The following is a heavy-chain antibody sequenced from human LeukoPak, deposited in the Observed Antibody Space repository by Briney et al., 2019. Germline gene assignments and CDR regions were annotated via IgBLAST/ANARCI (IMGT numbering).Heavy chain of an antibody. CDR2: INPNSGGT. J-gene: IGHJ2*01. D-gene: IGHD2-15*01. Sequence: ASVKVSCKASGYTFTDYYIHWVRQAPGQGLEWVGCINPNSGGTNYAQKFQGRVTMTRDTSISTAYMELSRLRPDDTAVYYCSRPRDEGGLYWNFDLWGRGTLVTVSS. CDR3: SRPRDEGGLYWNFDL. V-gene: IGHV1-2*02. CDR1: GYTFTDYY.